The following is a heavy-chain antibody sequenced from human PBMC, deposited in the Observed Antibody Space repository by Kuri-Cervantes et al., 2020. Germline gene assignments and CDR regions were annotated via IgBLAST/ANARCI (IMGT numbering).Heavy chain of an antibody. CDR1: GGSISSYY. CDR2: IYYSGRT. V-gene: IGHV4-59*01. J-gene: IGHJ5*02. D-gene: IGHD6-13*01. CDR3: ASSLDIAAGFDP. Sequence: ESLKISCTVSGGSISSYYWSWIRQPPGKGLEWIGYIYYSGRTNYNPSLKSRATISVDTSKNQFSLKLSSVTAADTAVYYCASSLDIAAGFDPWGQGTLVTVSS.